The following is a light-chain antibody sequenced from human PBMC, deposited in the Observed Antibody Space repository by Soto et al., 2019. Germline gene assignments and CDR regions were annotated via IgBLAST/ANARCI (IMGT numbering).Light chain of an antibody. CDR2: DAS. V-gene: IGKV3-11*01. CDR1: QSVSSY. J-gene: IGKJ1*01. Sequence: EIVLTQSPGTLSLSPGERATLSCRASQSVSSYLAWYQQKPGQAPGLLIYDASNRATGIPARFSGSGSGTDFTLTISSLEPEDFAVYYCQQRSNWPRTFGQGTKVDI. CDR3: QQRSNWPRT.